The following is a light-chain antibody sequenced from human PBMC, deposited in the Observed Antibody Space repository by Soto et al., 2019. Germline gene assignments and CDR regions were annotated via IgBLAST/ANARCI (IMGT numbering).Light chain of an antibody. V-gene: IGKV3-20*01. J-gene: IGKJ2*01. CDR3: QQYGSSPPYT. CDR1: QSVGSNY. Sequence: EIVLTQSPGTLSLSPGERATLSCRASQSVGSNYLAWYQQRPGQAPRLLIYGASSRASGIPDRFSGGGSGTDFTLTISRLEPEDFAVYYCQQYGSSPPYTFGQGTKLDIK. CDR2: GAS.